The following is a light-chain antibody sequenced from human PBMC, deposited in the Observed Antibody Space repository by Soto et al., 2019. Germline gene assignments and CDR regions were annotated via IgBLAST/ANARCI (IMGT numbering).Light chain of an antibody. J-gene: IGKJ3*01. CDR1: QSVSSY. CDR3: QQRSNWPLA. CDR2: DAS. Sequence: EIVLTQSPATLSLSPGERATLSCRASQSVSSYLAWYQQKPGQAPRLLIYDASNRATGIPARFSGSGSGTDFTLDISSLEPEDFAVYYGQQRSNWPLAFGPGTKVDIK. V-gene: IGKV3-11*01.